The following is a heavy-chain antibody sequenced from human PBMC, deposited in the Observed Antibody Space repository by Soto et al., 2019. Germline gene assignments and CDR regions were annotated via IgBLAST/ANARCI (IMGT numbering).Heavy chain of an antibody. J-gene: IGHJ4*02. V-gene: IGHV2-5*02. CDR3: AHRPRGYAYYFDY. CDR1: GFSLSTRGVA. D-gene: IGHD5-12*01. Sequence: QITLKESGPTLVKPTQTLTLTCTFSGFSLSTRGVAVGWFRQPPGKALEGLALIYWDEDKWYSPSLKSRLTITDDTSKHQVVLTMTNMDPLDTATYYCAHRPRGYAYYFDYGGQGTLVTVSS. CDR2: IYWDEDK.